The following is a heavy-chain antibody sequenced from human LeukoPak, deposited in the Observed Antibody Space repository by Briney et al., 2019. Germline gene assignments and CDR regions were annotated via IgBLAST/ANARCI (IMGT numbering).Heavy chain of an antibody. Sequence: SETLSLTCAVSGVSISPYYWAWIRQPPGKGLEWIGYIHTSGSNNQYPSLKSRVTISVDKSKNHFSLRLTSVTAADTAVYYCASLSAAVHLGAFDLWGKGTRATVSS. J-gene: IGHJ3*01. V-gene: IGHV4-4*09. CDR2: IHTSGSN. CDR1: GVSISPYY. D-gene: IGHD3-3*01. CDR3: ASLSAAVHLGAFDL.